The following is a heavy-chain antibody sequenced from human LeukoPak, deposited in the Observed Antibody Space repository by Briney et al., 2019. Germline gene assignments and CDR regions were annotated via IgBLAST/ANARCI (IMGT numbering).Heavy chain of an antibody. Sequence: SETLSLTCTVSGGSISSGGYYWSWIRQHPGKGLEWIGYIYYSGSTYYNPSLKSRVTISVDTSKNQFSLKLSSVTAADTAVYYCARAAPIVVVPAARSEYFQHWGQGTLVTVSS. D-gene: IGHD2-2*01. V-gene: IGHV4-31*03. CDR1: GGSISSGGYY. CDR2: IYYSGST. CDR3: ARAAPIVVVPAARSEYFQH. J-gene: IGHJ1*01.